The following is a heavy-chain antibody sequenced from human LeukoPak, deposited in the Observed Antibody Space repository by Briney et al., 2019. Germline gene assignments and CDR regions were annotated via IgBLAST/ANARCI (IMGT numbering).Heavy chain of an antibody. V-gene: IGHV3-7*01. CDR1: GLAFQNYW. D-gene: IGHD2-15*01. Sequence: PGGSLRLSCVATGLAFQNYWMIWVRQAPGKGPEWVATIRPDGSTFTYVDAVRGRFTISRDNPKNSLYLQMHSLRADDTAVYYCATTFPYCADGTCALGGQGTLVIVSS. CDR2: IRPDGSTF. CDR3: ATTFPYCADGTCAL. J-gene: IGHJ1*01.